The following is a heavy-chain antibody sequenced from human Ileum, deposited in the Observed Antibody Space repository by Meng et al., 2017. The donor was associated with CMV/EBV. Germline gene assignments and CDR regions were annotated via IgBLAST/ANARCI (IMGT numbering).Heavy chain of an antibody. CDR1: GFTFRDAW. D-gene: IGHD3-10*01. CDR3: ATDTRGYFDY. Sequence: GESLKISCATSGFTFRDAWMSWVRQAPGKGLEWVANIRQDEREKYYVDSVQGRFTISRDNAHDSLYLQMNSLRVEDTAVYFCATDTRGYFDYWGQGTGTLVTVSS. J-gene: IGHJ4*02. V-gene: IGHV3-7*01. CDR2: IRQDEREK.